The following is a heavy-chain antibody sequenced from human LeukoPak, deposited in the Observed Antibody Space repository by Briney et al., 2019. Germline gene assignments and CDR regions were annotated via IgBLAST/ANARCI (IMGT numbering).Heavy chain of an antibody. CDR1: GFTLSDYY. CDR3: ARDQGGDILTGEADY. J-gene: IGHJ4*02. V-gene: IGHV3-11*01. D-gene: IGHD3-9*01. Sequence: GGSRRLSCAASGFTLSDYYMSWIRQAPGKGLEWVSYISSSGSTIYYADSVKGRFTISRDNAKNSLYLQMNSLRAEDTAVYYCARDQGGDILTGEADYWGQGTLVTVSS. CDR2: ISSSGSTI.